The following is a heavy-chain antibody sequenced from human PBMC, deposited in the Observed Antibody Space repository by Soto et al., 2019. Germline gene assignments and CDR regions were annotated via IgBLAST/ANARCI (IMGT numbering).Heavy chain of an antibody. CDR1: GYTFTSYA. Sequence: QVQLVQSGAEVKKPGASVTVSCTASGYTFTSYALHWVRQAPGQRLAWMGWINAGNGNTKYSQKFQGRVTITRDTSASTAYMELSSLRSEDTAVYYCARAEVVSGDFDYWGQGTLVTVSS. CDR3: ARAEVVSGDFDY. V-gene: IGHV1-3*01. CDR2: INAGNGNT. J-gene: IGHJ4*02. D-gene: IGHD3-22*01.